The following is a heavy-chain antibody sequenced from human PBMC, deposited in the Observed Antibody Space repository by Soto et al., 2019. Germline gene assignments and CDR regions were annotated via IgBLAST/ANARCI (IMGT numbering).Heavy chain of an antibody. Sequence: GVSAELSWKASGYTFASCGRSWVRQDQGHPLEWMGWISAYNGNTNYAQKLQGRVTMTTDTSTSTAYMELRSLRSDDTAVYYCARLRGYSGYDYGGWFDPWGQGTLVTLSS. CDR2: ISAYNGNT. J-gene: IGHJ5*02. V-gene: IGHV1-18*04. CDR3: ARLRGYSGYDYGGWFDP. D-gene: IGHD5-12*01. CDR1: GYTFASCG.